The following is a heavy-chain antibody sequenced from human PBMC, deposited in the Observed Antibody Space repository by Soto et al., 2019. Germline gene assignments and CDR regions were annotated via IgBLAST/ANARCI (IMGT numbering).Heavy chain of an antibody. Sequence: EVQLLDSGGGLVRPGGSLRLSCAASGFTFNNYAMTWVRQAPGKGLEWVSAISGGGDTTSYADSVKGRFTVSRDGSKNKLYLQMSSLRAEDTALYYCAKGRGGSGSLTPRVDFWGQGTLVTVSS. J-gene: IGHJ4*02. CDR1: GFTFNNYA. CDR3: AKGRGGSGSLTPRVDF. CDR2: ISGGGDTT. V-gene: IGHV3-23*01. D-gene: IGHD3-10*01.